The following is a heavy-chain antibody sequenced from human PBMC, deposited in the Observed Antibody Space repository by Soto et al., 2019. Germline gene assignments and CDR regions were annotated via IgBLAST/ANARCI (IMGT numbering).Heavy chain of an antibody. D-gene: IGHD4-17*01. Sequence: ASVKVSCKASGYTFTSYDINWVRQATGQGLEWMGWMNPNSGNTGYAQKFQGRVTMTRNTSISTAYMELSSLRSEDPAVYYCARGRVSYGGNPPDYWGQGTLVTVSS. CDR3: ARGRVSYGGNPPDY. CDR1: GYTFTSYD. CDR2: MNPNSGNT. V-gene: IGHV1-8*02. J-gene: IGHJ4*02.